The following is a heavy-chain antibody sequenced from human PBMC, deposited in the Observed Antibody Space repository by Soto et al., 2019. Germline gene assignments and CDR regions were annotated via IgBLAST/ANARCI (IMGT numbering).Heavy chain of an antibody. V-gene: IGHV1-69*12. D-gene: IGHD4-17*01. J-gene: IGHJ6*02. CDR3: ARGDATKIVVTTYYGMDV. Sequence: QVQLVQYGAEVKKPGSSVKVSCKASGGSLSNYGISWVRQAPGQGLEWMGGIIPVFGTANYAQKFQGRVTITADESTSIVYMDVTSLRSEDTAVYYCARGDATKIVVTTYYGMDVWGQVTTVTVSS. CDR2: IIPVFGTA. CDR1: GGSLSNYG.